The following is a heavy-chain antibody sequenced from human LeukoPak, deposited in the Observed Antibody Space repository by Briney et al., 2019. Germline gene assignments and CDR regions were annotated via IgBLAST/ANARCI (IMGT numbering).Heavy chain of an antibody. D-gene: IGHD5-24*01. V-gene: IGHV3-74*01. CDR3: AREMATIYFDF. CDR1: GFTFGSYW. Sequence: GGSLRLSCAASGFTFGSYWMHWVRQAPGKGLVWVSHIRTDGSTTTYADSVKGRFTISRDNSKNTLYLQMNSLRAEDTALYYCAREMATIYFDFWGQGTLVTVSS. J-gene: IGHJ4*02. CDR2: IRTDGSTT.